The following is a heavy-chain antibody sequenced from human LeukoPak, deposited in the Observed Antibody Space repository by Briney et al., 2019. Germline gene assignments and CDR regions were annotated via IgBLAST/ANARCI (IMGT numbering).Heavy chain of an antibody. V-gene: IGHV1-18*01. D-gene: IGHD6-13*01. CDR1: GYTFTSYG. J-gene: IGHJ5*02. CDR2: ISAYNGNT. CDR3: ARERYSSSWLKGGWFDP. Sequence: ASVKVSCKASGYTFTSYGISWVRRAPGQGLEWMGWISAYNGNTNYAQKLRGRVTMTTDTSTSTAYMELRSLRSDDTAVYYCARERYSSSWLKGGWFDPWGQGTLVTVSS.